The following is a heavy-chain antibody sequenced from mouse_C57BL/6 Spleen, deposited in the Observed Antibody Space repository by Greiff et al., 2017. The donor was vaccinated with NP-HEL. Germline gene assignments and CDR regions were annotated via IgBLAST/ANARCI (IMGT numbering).Heavy chain of an antibody. Sequence: QVQLLQPGAELVKPGASVKMSCKASGYTFTSYWITWVQQRPGQGLEWIGDIYPGSGSTNYNEKFKSKVTLTVDTSSSTAYMQLSSLTSKDSAVYYCARSGGYDYDLAYWGQGTTLTVSS. V-gene: IGHV1-55*01. CDR1: GYTFTSYW. CDR2: IYPGSGST. CDR3: ARSGGYDYDLAY. D-gene: IGHD2-4*01. J-gene: IGHJ2*01.